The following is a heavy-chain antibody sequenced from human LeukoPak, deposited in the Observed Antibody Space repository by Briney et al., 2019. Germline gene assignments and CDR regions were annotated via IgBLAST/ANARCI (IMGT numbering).Heavy chain of an antibody. V-gene: IGHV5-51*01. J-gene: IGHJ4*02. CDR3: ARQKGGGGYSYGYAFDY. D-gene: IGHD5-18*01. CDR2: IYPGDSDT. CDR1: GYSFTSYW. Sequence: GESLKISCKGSGYSFTSYWIGWVRQMPGKGLEWVGIIYPGDSDTRYSPSFQGQVTISADKSISTAYLQWSSLEASDTAMYYCARQKGGGGYSYGYAFDYWGQGTLVTVSS.